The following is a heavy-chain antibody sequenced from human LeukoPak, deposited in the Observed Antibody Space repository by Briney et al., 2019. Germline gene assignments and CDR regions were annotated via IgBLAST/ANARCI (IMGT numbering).Heavy chain of an antibody. CDR3: ARDTFYYYDSSGYPDY. V-gene: IGHV3-30-3*01. CDR1: VFTVSSYA. J-gene: IGHJ4*02. CDR2: ISYDGSNK. D-gene: IGHD3-22*01. Sequence: PGGSLRLSCAASVFTVSSYAMHWVRQAPGKGLEWVAVISYDGSNKYYADSVKGRFTISRDNSKNTLYLQMNSLRAEDTAVYYCARDTFYYYDSSGYPDYWGQGTLVTVSS.